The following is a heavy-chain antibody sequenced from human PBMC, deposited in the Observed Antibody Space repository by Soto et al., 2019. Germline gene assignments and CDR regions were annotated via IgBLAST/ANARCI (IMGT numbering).Heavy chain of an antibody. Sequence: QVQLEQSGAEVKKPGSSVKISCKASGGTLSDHGVAWLRQAPGQGLEWMGGTIPVFNTAKYAQKFQGIVTVTVDKFTNIAYMKLSSLISKQTAFYFCARLLYGSGNYYTGPSAFDIWGQGTMVSVSS. J-gene: IGHJ3*02. D-gene: IGHD3-10*01. V-gene: IGHV1-69*06. CDR1: GGTLSDHG. CDR3: ARLLYGSGNYYTGPSAFDI. CDR2: TIPVFNTA.